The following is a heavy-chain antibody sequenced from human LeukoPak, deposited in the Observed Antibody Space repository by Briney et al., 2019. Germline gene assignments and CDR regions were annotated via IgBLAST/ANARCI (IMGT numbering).Heavy chain of an antibody. CDR1: GFTFSSYA. CDR3: AKDNWYYYGSGSYFHFDY. CDR2: ISGSGGST. D-gene: IGHD3-10*01. V-gene: IGHV3-23*01. J-gene: IGHJ4*02. Sequence: GGSLRLSCAASGFTFSSYAMSWVRQAPGKGLEWVLAISGSGGSTYYADSVKGRFTISRDNSKNTLYLQMNSLRAEDTAVYYCAKDNWYYYGSGSYFHFDYWGQGTLVTVSS.